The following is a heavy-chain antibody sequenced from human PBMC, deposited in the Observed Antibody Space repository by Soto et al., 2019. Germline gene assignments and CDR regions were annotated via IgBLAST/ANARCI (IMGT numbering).Heavy chain of an antibody. J-gene: IGHJ6*02. CDR3: ARGGGEWLIPPGGMGV. V-gene: IGHV4-34*01. CDR2: INHSGST. D-gene: IGHD3-3*01. CDR1: GGSFSGYY. Sequence: SETLSLTCAVYGGSFSGYYWSWIRQPPGKGLEWIGEINHSGSTNYNPSLKSRVTISVDTSKNQFSLKLSSVTAADTAVYYCARGGGEWLIPPGGMGVWGQGITVTVS.